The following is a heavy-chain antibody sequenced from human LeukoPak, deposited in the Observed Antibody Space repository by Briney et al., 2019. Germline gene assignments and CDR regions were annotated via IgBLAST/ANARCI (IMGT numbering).Heavy chain of an antibody. Sequence: TTGGSLRLSCAASGFTFSDYYMSWIRQAPGKGLEWVSYISSSGNTIYYADSVKGRFTISRDNAKNSLYLQMNSLRAEDTAVYYCARRRYNWNAIDYWGQGTLVTVSS. CDR1: GFTFSDYY. J-gene: IGHJ4*02. V-gene: IGHV3-11*01. CDR3: ARRRYNWNAIDY. CDR2: ISSSGNTI. D-gene: IGHD1-20*01.